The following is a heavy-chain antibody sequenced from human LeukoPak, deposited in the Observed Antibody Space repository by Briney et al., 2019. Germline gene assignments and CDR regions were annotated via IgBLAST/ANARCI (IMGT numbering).Heavy chain of an antibody. CDR2: INPNSGGT. CDR1: GYTFTGYY. CDR3: ARDHGYSGYDLDY. V-gene: IGHV1-2*02. Sequence: GASVKVSCKASGYTFTGYYMHWMRQAPGQGLEWMGWINPNSGGTNYAQKFQGRVTMTRDTSISTAYMELSRLRSDDTAVYYCARDHGYSGYDLDYWGQGTLVTVSS. J-gene: IGHJ4*02. D-gene: IGHD5-12*01.